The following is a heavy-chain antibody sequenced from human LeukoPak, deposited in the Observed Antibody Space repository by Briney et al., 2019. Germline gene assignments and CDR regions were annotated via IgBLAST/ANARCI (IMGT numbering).Heavy chain of an antibody. J-gene: IGHJ6*03. CDR1: GFTFSSYA. CDR3: ARDGDTVLTRGYYYYLDV. CDR2: ISYDGSNK. Sequence: GGSLRLSCAASGFTFSSYAMHWVRQAPGKGLEWVAVISYDGSNKYYADSVKGRFTISRDNSKNTLYLQMNSLRAEDTAVYYCARDGDTVLTRGYYYYLDVWGKGTTVTVSS. V-gene: IGHV3-30*04. D-gene: IGHD3-10*01.